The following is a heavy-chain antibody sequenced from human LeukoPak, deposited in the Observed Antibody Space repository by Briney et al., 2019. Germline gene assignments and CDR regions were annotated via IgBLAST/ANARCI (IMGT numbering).Heavy chain of an antibody. CDR1: GGSISSYY. Sequence: SETLSLTCTVSGGSISSYYWSWIRQPPGKGLEWIGYIYYSGSTNYNPSLKSRVTISVDTSKNQFSLKLSSVTAADTAVYYCAREESTVTIRDWGQGTLVTVSS. CDR2: IYYSGST. J-gene: IGHJ4*02. CDR3: AREESTVTIRD. D-gene: IGHD4-17*01. V-gene: IGHV4-59*01.